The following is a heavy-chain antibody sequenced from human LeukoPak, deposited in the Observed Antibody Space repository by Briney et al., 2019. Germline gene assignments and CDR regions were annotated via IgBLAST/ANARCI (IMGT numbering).Heavy chain of an antibody. Sequence: SLRLSCTASGFTFGDFAMSWFRQAPGKGPEWVGFIRSKAYGGTTEYAASVKGRFTISRDDSKSIAYLQMNSLKTEDTAVYYCTRDRNVGYCSSSSCYSGHNWFDPWGQGTLVTVSS. CDR3: TRDRNVGYCSSSSCYSGHNWFDP. CDR1: GFTFGDFA. V-gene: IGHV3-49*03. CDR2: IRSKAYGGTT. D-gene: IGHD2-2*02. J-gene: IGHJ5*02.